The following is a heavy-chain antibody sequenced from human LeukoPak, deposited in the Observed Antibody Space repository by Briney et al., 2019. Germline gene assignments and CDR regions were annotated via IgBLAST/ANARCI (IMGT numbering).Heavy chain of an antibody. D-gene: IGHD6-19*01. CDR2: IKQDGSES. CDR1: GFILSSYW. J-gene: IGHJ4*02. CDR3: ARSSGWRFDY. V-gene: IGHV3-7*01. Sequence: GGSLRLSCAASGFILSSYWMSWVRQTPGKRLEWVASIKQDGSESYYVDSVKGRFTISRDNAKNSLNVQMNSLRAEDTAVYYCARSSGWRFDYWGQGTLVTVSS.